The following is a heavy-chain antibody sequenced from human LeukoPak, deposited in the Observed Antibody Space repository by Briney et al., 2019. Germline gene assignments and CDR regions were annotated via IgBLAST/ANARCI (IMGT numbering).Heavy chain of an antibody. CDR3: AREYSSSSGRAFDI. Sequence: SGGSLRLSCAASGFILSTYTMNWVRQAPGKGLQWFSYISSSSSTIYYADSVKGRFTISRDNAKNSLYLQMNSLRDEDTAVYYCAREYSSSSGRAFDIWGRGTKVTVSS. CDR2: ISSSSSTI. J-gene: IGHJ3*02. V-gene: IGHV3-48*02. CDR1: GFILSTYT. D-gene: IGHD6-6*01.